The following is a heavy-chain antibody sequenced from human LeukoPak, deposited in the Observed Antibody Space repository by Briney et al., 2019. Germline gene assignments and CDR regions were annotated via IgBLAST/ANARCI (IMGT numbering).Heavy chain of an antibody. V-gene: IGHV6-1*01. CDR1: GDSVSSNSAA. CDR3: ARMVGLVSDY. CDR2: TYYRSKWHS. Sequence: SQTLSLTCAISGDSVSSNSAAWNWIRQSPSRGLEWLGRTYYRSKWHSYYAPSVKSRITINPDTSKNQFSLQLKSVTPEDTAVYYCARMVGLVSDYWGQGTLVTVSS. J-gene: IGHJ4*02. D-gene: IGHD3-10*01.